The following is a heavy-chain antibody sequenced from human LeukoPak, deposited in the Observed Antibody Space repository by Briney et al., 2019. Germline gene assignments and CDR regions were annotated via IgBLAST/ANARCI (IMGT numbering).Heavy chain of an antibody. J-gene: IGHJ4*02. Sequence: GGSLRLSXAASGFTFSSYSMNWVRQAPGKGLEWVSYISSSSSTIYYADSVKGRFTISRDNAKNSLYLQMNSLRAEDTAVYYCARARTYYDFCVGCWGQETLVTVSS. V-gene: IGHV3-48*01. CDR1: GFTFSSYS. D-gene: IGHD3-3*01. CDR3: ARARTYYDFCVGC. CDR2: ISSSSSTI.